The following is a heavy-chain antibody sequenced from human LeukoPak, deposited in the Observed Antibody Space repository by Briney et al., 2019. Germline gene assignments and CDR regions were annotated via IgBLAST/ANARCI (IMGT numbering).Heavy chain of an antibody. Sequence: SETLSLTCTVSGGSISSSSYYWGWIRQPPGKGLEWIGSIYYSGSTYYNPSLKSRVTISVDTSKNQFSLKLSSVTAADTAVYYCAREHRVTGYYTQDAFDIWGQGTMVTVSS. D-gene: IGHD3/OR15-3a*01. CDR1: GGSISSSSYY. CDR2: IYYSGST. CDR3: AREHRVTGYYTQDAFDI. V-gene: IGHV4-39*07. J-gene: IGHJ3*02.